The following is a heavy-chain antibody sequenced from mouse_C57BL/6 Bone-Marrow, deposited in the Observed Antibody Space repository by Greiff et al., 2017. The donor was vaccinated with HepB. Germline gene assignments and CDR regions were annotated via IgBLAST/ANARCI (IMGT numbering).Heavy chain of an antibody. CDR1: GFTFSSYG. Sequence: EVMLVEPGGDLVKPGGSLKLSCAASGFTFSSYGMSWVRQTPDKRLEWVATISSGGSYTYYPDSVKGRFTLTRDNAKNTLYLQLSRLNSEDTAMYYCARHSTDYWGQGTTVTVAS. J-gene: IGHJ4*01. CDR3: ARHSTDY. D-gene: IGHD5-1*01. CDR2: ISSGGSYT. V-gene: IGHV5-6*01.